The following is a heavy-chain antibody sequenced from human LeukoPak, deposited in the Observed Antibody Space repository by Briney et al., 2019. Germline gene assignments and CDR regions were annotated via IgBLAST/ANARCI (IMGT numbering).Heavy chain of an antibody. V-gene: IGHV4-39*07. D-gene: IGHD4-17*01. J-gene: IGHJ3*02. CDR3: ASMDGDYVGAFDI. Sequence: SETLSLTCTVSGGSISSSSYYWGWIRQPPGKGLEWIGSIYYSGSTYYNPSLKSRVTISVDTSKNQFSLKLSSVTAADTAVYYCASMDGDYVGAFDIWGQGTMVTVSS. CDR1: GGSISSSSYY. CDR2: IYYSGST.